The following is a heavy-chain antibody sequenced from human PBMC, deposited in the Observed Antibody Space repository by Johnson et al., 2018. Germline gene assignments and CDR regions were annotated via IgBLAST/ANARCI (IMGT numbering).Heavy chain of an antibody. CDR1: GFTFSTYG. J-gene: IGHJ6*02. CDR2: IWYDASNE. V-gene: IGHV3-33*01. D-gene: IGHD3-10*01. Sequence: QVQLQESGGGVVQPRRSLRLSCAASGFTFSTYGMHWVRQAPGKGLEWGAVIWYDASNEFYADSVKGRFTISRDNSKNTLYLQMSSLRADDTAVYYCARERGYYYYYGMDVWGQGTTVTVSS. CDR3: ARERGYYYYYGMDV.